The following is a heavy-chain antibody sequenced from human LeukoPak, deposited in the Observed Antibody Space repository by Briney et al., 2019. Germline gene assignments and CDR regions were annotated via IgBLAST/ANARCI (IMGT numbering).Heavy chain of an antibody. Sequence: PGGSLRLSCAASGFTVSSNYMSWVRQAPGKGLEWVAVISYDGSNKYYADSVKGRFTISRDNSKNTLYLQMNSLRAEDTAVYYCAKDSANYDSSGPTDYWGQGTLVTVSS. J-gene: IGHJ4*02. CDR3: AKDSANYDSSGPTDY. D-gene: IGHD3-22*01. CDR2: ISYDGSNK. V-gene: IGHV3-30*18. CDR1: GFTVSSNY.